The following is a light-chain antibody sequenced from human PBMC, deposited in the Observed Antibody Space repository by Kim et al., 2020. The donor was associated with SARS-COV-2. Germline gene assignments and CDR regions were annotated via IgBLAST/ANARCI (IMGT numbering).Light chain of an antibody. CDR1: QGISSF. CDR3: QQLNSYPLT. CDR2: AAS. Sequence: IQLTQSPSSLSASVGDRVTITCRASQGISSFLDWYQQKPGKAPKLLIYAASTLQSGVPSRFSGSGSGTDFTLTISSLQPEDIATYYCQQLNSYPLTFGGGTNVEIK. V-gene: IGKV1-9*01. J-gene: IGKJ4*01.